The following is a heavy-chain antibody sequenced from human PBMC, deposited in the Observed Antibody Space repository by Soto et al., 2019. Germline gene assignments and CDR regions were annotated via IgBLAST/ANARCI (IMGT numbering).Heavy chain of an antibody. J-gene: IGHJ4*02. D-gene: IGHD2-2*01. Sequence: EVQLLESGGGLVQPGGSLRLSCAASGFTFSSYAMSWVRQAPGKGLEWVSAISGGGGSTYNADSVKGRFTISRDNSKNTLYLQMNSLKAGDTAVYYSARPNLYCSSTSCYDYWGQGSLVTVAS. CDR2: ISGGGGST. CDR1: GFTFSSYA. CDR3: ARPNLYCSSTSCYDY. V-gene: IGHV3-23*01.